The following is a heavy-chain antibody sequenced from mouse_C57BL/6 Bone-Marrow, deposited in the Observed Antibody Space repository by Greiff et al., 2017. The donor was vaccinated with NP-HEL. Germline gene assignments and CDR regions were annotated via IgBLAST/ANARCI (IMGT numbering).Heavy chain of an antibody. CDR2: INPSSGYT. D-gene: IGHD1-1*01. Sequence: VQLQQSGAELARPGASVKMSCKASGYTFTSYTMHWVKQRPGQGLEWIGYINPSSGYTKYNQKFKDKATLTADKSSSTAYMQLSSLTSEDSAVYYCAKGYYYGRDYFDYWGQGTTLTVSS. CDR1: GYTFTSYT. CDR3: AKGYYYGRDYFDY. J-gene: IGHJ2*01. V-gene: IGHV1-4*01.